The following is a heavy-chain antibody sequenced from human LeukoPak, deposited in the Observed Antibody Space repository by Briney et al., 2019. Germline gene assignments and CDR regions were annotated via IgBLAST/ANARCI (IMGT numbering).Heavy chain of an antibody. D-gene: IGHD2-15*01. CDR2: ISDSGST. J-gene: IGHJ3*02. CDR3: ARHLRYCSGGTCYSSDAFDI. CDR1: GVSISTFY. V-gene: IGHV4-59*08. Sequence: TSETLSLTCTVSGVSISTFYWSWIRQPPGEGLEWMGYISDSGSTNYNPSLQSRITISVDTSKNQFSLKLSSVTAADTAVYYCARHLRYCSGGTCYSSDAFDIWGRGTMVTVSS.